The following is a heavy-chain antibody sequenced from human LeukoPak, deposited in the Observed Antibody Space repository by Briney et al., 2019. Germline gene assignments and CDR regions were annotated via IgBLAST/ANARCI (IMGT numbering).Heavy chain of an antibody. D-gene: IGHD3-9*01. CDR3: ASHSGYDILTGYYESDY. CDR1: GFTFSSYA. V-gene: IGHV3-30-3*01. J-gene: IGHJ4*02. Sequence: PGGSLRLSCAASGFTFSSYAMHWVRQAPGKGLEWVAVISYDGSNKYYADSVKGRFTISRDNSKNTLYLQMNSLRAEDTAVYYCASHSGYDILTGYYESDYWGQGTLVTVSS. CDR2: ISYDGSNK.